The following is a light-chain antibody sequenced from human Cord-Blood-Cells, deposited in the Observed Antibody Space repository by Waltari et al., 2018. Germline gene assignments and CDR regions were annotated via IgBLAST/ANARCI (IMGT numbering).Light chain of an antibody. CDR3: QQYDNLPIFT. J-gene: IGKJ3*01. CDR1: QDISNY. Sequence: DIQMTQSPSSLSASVGDRVTITCQASQDISNYLNWYQQKPGKAPKLLIYDASNLETGVPSRFSGSGPGTDFTFTISSLQPEDIATYYCQQYDNLPIFTFGPGTKVDIK. CDR2: DAS. V-gene: IGKV1-33*01.